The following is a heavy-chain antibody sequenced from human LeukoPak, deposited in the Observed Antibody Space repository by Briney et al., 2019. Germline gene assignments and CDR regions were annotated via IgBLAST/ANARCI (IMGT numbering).Heavy chain of an antibody. CDR3: ASAMIGVPDDAFDI. Sequence: PTETLSLTCAVYGGSFSGYYWSWICQPPGKGLEWIGEINHSGGTNYNPSLKSRVTISVDTSKNQFSLKLSSVTAADTAVYYCASAMIGVPDDAFDIWGQGTMVTVSS. CDR2: INHSGGT. D-gene: IGHD3-22*01. J-gene: IGHJ3*02. CDR1: GGSFSGYY. V-gene: IGHV4-34*01.